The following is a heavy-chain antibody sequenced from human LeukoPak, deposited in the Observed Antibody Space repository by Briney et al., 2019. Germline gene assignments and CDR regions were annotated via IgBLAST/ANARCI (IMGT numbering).Heavy chain of an antibody. CDR1: GGTFSSYA. Sequence: ASVKVSCKASGGTFSSYATSWVRQAPGQGLEWMGGIIPIFGTANYAQKFQGRVTITADESTGTAYMELSSLRSEDTAVYYCARGLPLTGYYFDYWGQGTLVTVSS. J-gene: IGHJ4*02. D-gene: IGHD3-9*01. CDR2: IIPIFGTA. V-gene: IGHV1-69*13. CDR3: ARGLPLTGYYFDY.